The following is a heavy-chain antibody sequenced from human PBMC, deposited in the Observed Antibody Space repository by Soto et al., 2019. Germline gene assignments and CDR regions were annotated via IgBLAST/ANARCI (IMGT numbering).Heavy chain of an antibody. V-gene: IGHV4-61*01. CDR2: IYYSGST. J-gene: IGHJ5*02. D-gene: IGHD3-10*01. CDR1: GGSVSSGSYY. CDR3: ARTHPNDDYYGSGSYYQGWFDP. Sequence: LSLTCTVSGGSVSSGSYYWSWIRQPPGKGLEWIGYIYYSGSTNYNPSLKSRVTISVDTSKNQFSLKLSSVTAADTAVYYCARTHPNDDYYGSGSYYQGWFDPWGQGTLVTVSS.